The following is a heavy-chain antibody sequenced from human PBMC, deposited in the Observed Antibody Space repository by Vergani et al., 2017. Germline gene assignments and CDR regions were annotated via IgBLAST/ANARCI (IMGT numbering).Heavy chain of an antibody. CDR2: IIPILVIA. J-gene: IGHJ4*02. CDR1: GGTFSSYA. CDR3: ARVDYDILTGYYKAGYDFDI. Sequence: QVQLVQSGAEVKKPGSSLKVSCKASGGTFSSYAISWVRQAHGQGLEWMGRIIPILVIANYAQTFQGRVTIAADKSTSTAYMELSSLRSEDTAVYYCARVDYDILTGYYKAGYDFDIWGQGTLVTVSS. D-gene: IGHD3-9*01. V-gene: IGHV1-69*04.